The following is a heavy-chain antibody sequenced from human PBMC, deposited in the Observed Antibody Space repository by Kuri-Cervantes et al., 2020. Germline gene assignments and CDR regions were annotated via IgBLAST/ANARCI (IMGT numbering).Heavy chain of an antibody. CDR3: ARHIRGFGELIDY. CDR1: GYSISSNYY. V-gene: IGHV4-39*01. Sequence: ESLKISCTVSGYSISSNYYWGWIRQPPGKGLEWIGSIYCSGSTYYNPSLKSRVTISVDTSKNQFSLKLSSVTAADTAVYYCARHIRGFGELIDYWGQGTLVTVSS. CDR2: IYCSGST. J-gene: IGHJ4*02. D-gene: IGHD3-10*01.